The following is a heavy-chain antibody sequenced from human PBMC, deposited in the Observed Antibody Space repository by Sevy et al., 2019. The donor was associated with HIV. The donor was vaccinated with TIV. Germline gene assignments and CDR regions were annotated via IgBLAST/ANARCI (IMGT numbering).Heavy chain of an antibody. D-gene: IGHD3-9*01. J-gene: IGHJ4*02. V-gene: IGHV4-61*01. CDR3: AGTNFDWPTLDY. Sequence: SETLSLTCTVSGGSVSSGSYYWSWIRQPPGKGLEWIGYIYYSGSTNYNPSLKSRVTISVDTFKNQFSLKLSSVTAADTAVYYCAGTNFDWPTLDYWGQGTLVTVSS. CDR2: IYYSGST. CDR1: GGSVSSGSYY.